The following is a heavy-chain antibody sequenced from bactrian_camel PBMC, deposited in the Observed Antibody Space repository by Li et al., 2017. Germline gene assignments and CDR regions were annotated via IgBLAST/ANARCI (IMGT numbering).Heavy chain of an antibody. Sequence: VQLVESGGGSVQAGGSLRLSCTAYGFDLDDSDMGWYRQAPGHECEQVATLVNDGTAYYEDPVKGRFTIAAHNKTTVYLQMTSLKPEDTGTYYCLGANYHGCAGRQGTQVTVS. CDR2: LVNDGTA. J-gene: IGHJ4*01. CDR1: GFDLDDSD. D-gene: IGHD7*01. V-gene: IGHV3S60*01.